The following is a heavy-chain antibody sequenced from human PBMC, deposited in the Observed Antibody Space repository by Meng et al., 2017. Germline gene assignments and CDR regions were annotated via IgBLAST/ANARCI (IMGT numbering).Heavy chain of an antibody. CDR3: ARDRGAVAGTNFDY. V-gene: IGHV4-4*02. CDR1: GGSISSSNW. J-gene: IGHJ4*02. Sequence: EPGQGLVKPSGTLSLTCAVSGGSISSSNWWSWVRQPPGKGLEWIGEIYHSGSTNYNPSLKSRVTISVDKSKNQFSLKLSSVTAADTAVYYCARDRGAVAGTNFDYWGQGTLVTVSS. D-gene: IGHD6-19*01. CDR2: IYHSGST.